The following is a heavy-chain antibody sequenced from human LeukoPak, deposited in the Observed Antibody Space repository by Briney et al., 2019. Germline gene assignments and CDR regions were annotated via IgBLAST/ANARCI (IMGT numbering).Heavy chain of an antibody. CDR3: AKGQTTVTHLYFQH. CDR2: ISYDGSNK. V-gene: IGHV3-30*04. Sequence: GGSLRLSCAASGFTFSSYAMHWVRQAPGKGLEWVAVISYDGSNKYYADSVKGRFTISRDNSKNTLYLQMNSLRAEDTAVYYCAKGQTTVTHLYFQHWGQGTLVTVSS. CDR1: GFTFSSYA. J-gene: IGHJ1*01. D-gene: IGHD4-17*01.